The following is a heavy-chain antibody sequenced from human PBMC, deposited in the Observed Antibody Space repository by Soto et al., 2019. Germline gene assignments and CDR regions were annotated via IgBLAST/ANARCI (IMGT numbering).Heavy chain of an antibody. V-gene: IGHV1-69*08. CDR3: ARDSRINYFDY. Sequence: QVQLVQSGAEVKKPGSSVKVSCKASGGTFSSYTISWVRQAPGQGLEWMGRIIPILGIANYAQKFQGRVAITADKSTSTAYMELSSLRSEDTAVYYCARDSRINYFDYWGQGTLVTVSS. CDR1: GGTFSSYT. CDR2: IIPILGIA. J-gene: IGHJ4*02.